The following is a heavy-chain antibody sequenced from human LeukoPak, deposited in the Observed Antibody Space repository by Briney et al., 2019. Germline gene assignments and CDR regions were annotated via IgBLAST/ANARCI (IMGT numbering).Heavy chain of an antibody. CDR3: ARILNSGWLERTSWIDP. CDR1: GYSISSNFY. D-gene: IGHD3-9*01. CDR2: IWHSGTT. Sequence: SETLSLTCSVSGYSISSNFYWGWIRRSPGKRLEWIGTIWHSGTTHYNPSLESRGTISMDSFNNHFSLMLRSVTAADTAIYYCARILNSGWLERTSWIDPWGQGILVAVSS. V-gene: IGHV4-38-2*01. J-gene: IGHJ5*02.